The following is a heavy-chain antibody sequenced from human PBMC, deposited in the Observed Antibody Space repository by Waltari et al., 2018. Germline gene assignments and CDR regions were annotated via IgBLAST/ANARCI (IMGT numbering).Heavy chain of an antibody. J-gene: IGHJ4*02. Sequence: QVQLQESGPGLVKPSQTLSLTCIVPGGPPSSGSYYWSWIRQHPGKALEWIGYIHHSGGTLYNPSLESRATIRVDTSKNQLSLRLNSVSAADTAVYYCARQLNPRAPYFDLWGQGALVTVAS. CDR3: ARQLNPRAPYFDL. CDR2: IHHSGGT. CDR1: GGPPSSGSYY. V-gene: IGHV4-31*03.